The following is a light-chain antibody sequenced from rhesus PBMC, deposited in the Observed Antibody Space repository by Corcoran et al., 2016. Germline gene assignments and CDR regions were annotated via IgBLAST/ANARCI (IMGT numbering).Light chain of an antibody. Sequence: DIQMTQSPSSLSASVGDTVTITCRASQGISSYLNWFKQKPGKAPKLLIADASSLESGVPSRFSGSGSSTDFNPTISSLQPEEFAAYYCLQHNSYPLTFGGGTKVEIK. J-gene: IGKJ4*01. CDR1: QGISSY. V-gene: IGKV1-28*03. CDR3: LQHNSYPLT. CDR2: DAS.